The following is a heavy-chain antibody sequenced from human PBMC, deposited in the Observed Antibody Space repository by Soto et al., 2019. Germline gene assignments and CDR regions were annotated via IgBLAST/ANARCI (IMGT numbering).Heavy chain of an antibody. Sequence: QVQLVESGGGVVQPGRSLRLSCAASGFTFRSCAMHWVRQAPGKGPEWVAVISYDGSNKLYSDSVKGRFTISRDNSKNTLYLQVNSLRAEDTAVYHCAKGLYYYGSGRHGMDVWGQGTTVTVSS. CDR3: AKGLYYYGSGRHGMDV. CDR1: GFTFRSCA. V-gene: IGHV3-30*18. J-gene: IGHJ6*02. CDR2: ISYDGSNK. D-gene: IGHD3-10*01.